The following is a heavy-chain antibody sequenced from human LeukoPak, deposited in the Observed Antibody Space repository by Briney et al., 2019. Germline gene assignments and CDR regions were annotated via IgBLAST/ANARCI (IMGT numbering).Heavy chain of an antibody. J-gene: IGHJ4*02. CDR1: GFTVSSNF. Sequence: PGGSLRLSCAVSGFTVSSNFMSWVRQAPGKGPEWVSVIYTSGSTYYADSVRGRFTISRDNSKNTLYLQMDSLTAEDTAVYYCAREDAGGTYSFDYWGQGTPVTVSS. CDR3: AREDAGGTYSFDY. CDR2: IYTSGST. D-gene: IGHD1-26*01. V-gene: IGHV3-66*01.